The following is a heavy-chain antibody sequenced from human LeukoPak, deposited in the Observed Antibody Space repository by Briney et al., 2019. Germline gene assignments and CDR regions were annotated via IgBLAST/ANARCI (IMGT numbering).Heavy chain of an antibody. CDR3: ARAQDYDYHYYYYYMDV. V-gene: IGHV1-2*02. D-gene: IGHD5-12*01. CDR1: GYTFTSYY. Sequence: GASVKVSCKASGYTFTSYYMHWVRQAPGQGLEWMGWINPNSGGTNYAQKFQGRVTMTRDTSISTAYMELSRLRSDDTAVYYCARAQDYDYHYYYYYMDVWGKGTTVTISS. CDR2: INPNSGGT. J-gene: IGHJ6*03.